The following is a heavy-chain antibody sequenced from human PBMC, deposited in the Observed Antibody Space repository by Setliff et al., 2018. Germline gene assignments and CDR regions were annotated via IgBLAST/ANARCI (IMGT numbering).Heavy chain of an antibody. CDR2: VYYSGNT. Sequence: KPSETLSLTCTVPGGSISTTDYYWGWIRQPPGKGLEWIGCVYYSGNTYYSPSLKSRVTMFVDTSKNQFSLMLYSVTAADTAIYYCARYDSSGYSENYYFDYWGQGTLVTVSS. D-gene: IGHD3-22*01. V-gene: IGHV4-39*07. CDR3: ARYDSSGYSENYYFDY. CDR1: GGSISTTDYY. J-gene: IGHJ4*02.